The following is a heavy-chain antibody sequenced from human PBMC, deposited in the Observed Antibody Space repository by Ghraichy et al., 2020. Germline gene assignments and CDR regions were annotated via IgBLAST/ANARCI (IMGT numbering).Heavy chain of an antibody. CDR2: INPNSGGT. V-gene: IGHV1-2*04. D-gene: IGHD3-3*01. CDR1: GYTFTGYY. Sequence: ASVKVSCKASGYTFTGYYMHWVRQAPGQGLEWMGWINPNSGGTNYAQKFQGWVTMTRDTSISTAYMELSRLRSDDTAVYYCARAEGDDFWRYFDYWGQGTLVTVSS. CDR3: ARAEGDDFWRYFDY. J-gene: IGHJ4*02.